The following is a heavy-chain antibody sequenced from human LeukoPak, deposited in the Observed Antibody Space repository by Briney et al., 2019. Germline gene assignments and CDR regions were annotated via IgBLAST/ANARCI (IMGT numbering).Heavy chain of an antibody. J-gene: IGHJ4*02. CDR1: GGTFSSYA. Sequence: SVKVSCKASGGTFSSYAISWVRQAPGQGLEWMGGIIPIFGTANYAQKFQGRVTITADESTSTAYMELSSLRSEDTAVYYCARRIAVAGDAFDIWGQGTLVTVSS. V-gene: IGHV1-69*13. CDR3: ARRIAVAGDAFDI. CDR2: IIPIFGTA. D-gene: IGHD6-19*01.